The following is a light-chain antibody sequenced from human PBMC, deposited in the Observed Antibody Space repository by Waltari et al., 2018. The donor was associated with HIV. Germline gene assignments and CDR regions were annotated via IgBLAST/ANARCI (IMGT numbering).Light chain of an antibody. V-gene: IGKV3-20*01. Sequence: EIVLTQSPGTLSLSPGERATLPCRASQSVSSSYLAWYQQKPGQGPRLLIYGASSRATGIPDRFSGSGSGTDFTLTISRLEPEDFAVYYCQQYGSSPPYTFGQGTKLEIK. CDR3: QQYGSSPPYT. CDR1: QSVSSSY. CDR2: GAS. J-gene: IGKJ2*01.